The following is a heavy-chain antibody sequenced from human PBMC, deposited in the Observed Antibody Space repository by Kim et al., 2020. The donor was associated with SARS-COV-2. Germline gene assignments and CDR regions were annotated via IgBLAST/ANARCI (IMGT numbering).Heavy chain of an antibody. CDR3: AREHSSGWYDY. CDR1: GFTFSSYG. Sequence: GGSLRLSCAASGFTFSSYGMHWVRQAPGKGLEWVAVISYDGSNKYYADSVKDRFTISRDNSKNTLYLQMNSLRAEDTAVYYCAREHSSGWYDYWGQGTLVTVSS. J-gene: IGHJ4*02. V-gene: IGHV3-33*05. CDR2: ISYDGSNK. D-gene: IGHD6-19*01.